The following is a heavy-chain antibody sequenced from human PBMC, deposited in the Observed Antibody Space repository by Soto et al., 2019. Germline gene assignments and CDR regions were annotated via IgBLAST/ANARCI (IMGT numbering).Heavy chain of an antibody. CDR1: GFTFNKYA. J-gene: IGHJ4*02. CDR2: MSGSGGGS. D-gene: IGHD6-6*01. CDR3: AKLTSIAARGVFDY. Sequence: PGGSLRLSCAASGFTFNKYAMTWVRQAPGKGLEWVSAMSGSGGGSYYADSVKGRFAISRDNSKNTLYLQMDSLRAEDTALYFCAKLTSIAARGVFDYWGQGTLVTVSS. V-gene: IGHV3-23*01.